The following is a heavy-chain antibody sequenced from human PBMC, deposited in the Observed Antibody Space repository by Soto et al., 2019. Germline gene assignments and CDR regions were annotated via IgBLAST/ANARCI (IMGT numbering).Heavy chain of an antibody. Sequence: SVKVSCKASGGTFTSYAISWVRQASGQGLEWMGGIIPLFGTANYAQKFQGRVTMTTDTSTSTAYMELSSLRSEDTAVYYCATVRSYLELLRGFDYWGQRTLVTVSS. CDR3: ATVRSYLELLRGFDY. J-gene: IGHJ4*02. CDR2: IIPLFGTA. CDR1: GGTFTSYA. D-gene: IGHD1-7*01. V-gene: IGHV1-69*05.